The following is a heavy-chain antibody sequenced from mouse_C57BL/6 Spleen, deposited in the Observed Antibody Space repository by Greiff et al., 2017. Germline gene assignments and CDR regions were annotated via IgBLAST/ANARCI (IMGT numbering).Heavy chain of an antibody. J-gene: IGHJ2*01. CDR1: GFTFSSYG. Sequence: QGVESGGDLVKPGGSLKLSCAASGFTFSSYGMSWVRQTPDKRLEWVATISSGGSYTYYPDSVKWRFTISRDNAKNTLYLQMSSLKSEDTAMYYCARHYGNYGFDYWGQGTTLTVSS. D-gene: IGHD2-1*01. CDR3: ARHYGNYGFDY. CDR2: ISSGGSYT. V-gene: IGHV5-6*01.